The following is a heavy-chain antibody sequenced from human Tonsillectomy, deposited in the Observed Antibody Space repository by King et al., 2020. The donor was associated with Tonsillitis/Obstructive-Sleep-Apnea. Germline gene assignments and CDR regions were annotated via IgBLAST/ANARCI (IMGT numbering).Heavy chain of an antibody. V-gene: IGHV3-74*01. CDR2: INSDGSTT. Sequence: VQLVESGGGLVQPGGSLRLSCAASGFTFSNYWMHWVRQAPGKGLVWVSLINSDGSTTTYADSVKGRFTISRDNAKNTLFLQMNSLRAEDTAVYYCARLPLFGCGGVSGSSARCYSRWCDLWGQGTLVTVSS. CDR1: GFTFSNYW. CDR3: ARLPLFGCGGVSGSSARCYSRWCDL. J-gene: IGHJ5*02. D-gene: IGHD2-2*01.